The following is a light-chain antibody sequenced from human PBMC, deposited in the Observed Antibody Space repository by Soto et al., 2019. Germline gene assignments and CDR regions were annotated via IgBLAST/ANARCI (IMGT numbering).Light chain of an antibody. CDR3: QQYGSSQYT. Sequence: ETVLTQSPGTLSLSPGERATLSCRASQSVGSNYLAWYQQKPGQAPRLLIYGTYSRAPGIPDRFSGSGSGTDFTLTISRLEPADFAVYYCQQYGSSQYTFGQGTKLEIK. CDR2: GTY. V-gene: IGKV3-20*01. CDR1: QSVGSNY. J-gene: IGKJ2*01.